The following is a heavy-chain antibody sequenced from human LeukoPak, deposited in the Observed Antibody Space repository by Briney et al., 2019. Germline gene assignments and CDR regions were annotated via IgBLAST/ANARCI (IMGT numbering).Heavy chain of an antibody. J-gene: IGHJ3*02. CDR2: IYYSGST. CDR1: GGSFSSYY. Sequence: PSETLSLTCTVSGGSFSSYYWSWIRQPPGKGLEWIGYIYYSGSTNYNPSLKSRATISVDTSKNQFSVKLSSVTAADTAVYDCASRRDGYNANAFDIWGQGTMVTVSS. V-gene: IGHV4-59*01. D-gene: IGHD5-24*01. CDR3: ASRRDGYNANAFDI.